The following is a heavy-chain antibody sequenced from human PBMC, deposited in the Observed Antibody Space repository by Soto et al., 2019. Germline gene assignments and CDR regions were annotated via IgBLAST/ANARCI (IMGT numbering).Heavy chain of an antibody. J-gene: IGHJ6*02. CDR2: INPNSGGT. D-gene: IGHD3-9*01. CDR3: ARETNYDILTGYPYGMDV. Sequence: ASVKVSCKASGYTFTGYYMHWVRQAPGQGLEWMGWINPNSGGTNYAQKFQGWVTMTRDTSISTAYMELSRLRSDDAAVYYCARETNYDILTGYPYGMDVWGQGTTVTVSS. CDR1: GYTFTGYY. V-gene: IGHV1-2*04.